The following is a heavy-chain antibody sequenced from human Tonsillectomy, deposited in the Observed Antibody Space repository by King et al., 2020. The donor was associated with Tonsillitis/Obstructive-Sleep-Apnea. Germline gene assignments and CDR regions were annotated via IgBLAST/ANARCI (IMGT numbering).Heavy chain of an antibody. D-gene: IGHD2-2*02. CDR2: ISYDGGNK. Sequence: VQLVESGGGVVQPGRSLRLSCAASGFTFSSYAMHWVRQAPGKRLEWVAVISYDGGNKYYSDSVKGRFTISRDNSKNTLYLKMNSLRTEDTSVYYCARGKGCTSTSCYTFYYYDYYMDVGGKGTTVTVPS. CDR1: GFTFSSYA. J-gene: IGHJ6*03. V-gene: IGHV3-30*04. CDR3: ARGKGCTSTSCYTFYYYDYYMDV.